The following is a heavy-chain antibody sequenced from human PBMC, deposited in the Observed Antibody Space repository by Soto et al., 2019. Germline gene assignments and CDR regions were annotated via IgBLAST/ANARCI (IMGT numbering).Heavy chain of an antibody. Sequence: GGSLRLFCAASGFTFSNAWMNWVRQAPGKGLEWVGRIKSKTDGGTTDYAAPVKGRFTISRDDSKNTLYLQMNSLKTEDTAVYYCTTSPQEDIVVVVAATLPDYYGMDVWGQGTTVTVSS. CDR1: GFTFSNAW. CDR2: IKSKTDGGTT. CDR3: TTSPQEDIVVVVAATLPDYYGMDV. J-gene: IGHJ6*02. D-gene: IGHD2-15*01. V-gene: IGHV3-15*07.